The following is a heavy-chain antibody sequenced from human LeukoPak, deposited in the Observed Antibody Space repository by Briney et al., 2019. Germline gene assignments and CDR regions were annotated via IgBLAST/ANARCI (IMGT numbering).Heavy chain of an antibody. CDR2: INHSGST. CDR3: APAPVGPDIDY. J-gene: IGHJ4*02. D-gene: IGHD1-26*01. CDR1: GGSFSGYY. V-gene: IGHV4-34*01. Sequence: PSETLSLTCAVYGGSFSGYYWSWIRQPPGKGLEWIGEINHSGSTNYNPSLKSRVTISVDTSKNQFSLKLSSVTAADTAVYYCAPAPVGPDIDYWGQGTLVTASS.